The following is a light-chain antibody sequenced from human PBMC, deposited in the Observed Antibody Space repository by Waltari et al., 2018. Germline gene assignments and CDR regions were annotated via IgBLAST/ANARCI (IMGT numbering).Light chain of an antibody. V-gene: IGKV1-5*03. CDR1: QSVGTW. CDR2: MAS. J-gene: IGKJ2*01. Sequence: IQMTQSPSTPSASVGDRVTISCRASQSVGTWLAWYQQKPGKAPKLLIYMASSLESGVPSRFSGSGSGTEFTLTISSLQPDDFATYSCQQYSSFSTFGQGTKVDI. CDR3: QQYSSFST.